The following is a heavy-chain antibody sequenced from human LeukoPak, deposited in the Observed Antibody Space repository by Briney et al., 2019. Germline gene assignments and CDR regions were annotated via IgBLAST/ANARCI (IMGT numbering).Heavy chain of an antibody. J-gene: IGHJ4*02. D-gene: IGHD3-10*01. V-gene: IGHV3-48*03. Sequence: GGSLRLSCAASGFTVSSNYMNWVRQAPGKGLEWVSYISSSGSTIYYADSVKGRFTISRDNAKNSLYLQMNSLRAEDTAVYYCAREGDYYGSGSYDYWGQGTLVTVSS. CDR3: AREGDYYGSGSYDY. CDR1: GFTVSSNY. CDR2: ISSSGSTI.